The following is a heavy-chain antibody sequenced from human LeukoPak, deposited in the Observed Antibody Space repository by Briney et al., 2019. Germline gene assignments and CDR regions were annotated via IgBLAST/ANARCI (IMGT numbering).Heavy chain of an antibody. CDR3: ARGRGNYDSSGYQYSDH. D-gene: IGHD3-22*01. J-gene: IGHJ4*02. V-gene: IGHV1-46*01. CDR1: GYTFTGFY. CDR2: INPSSGST. Sequence: ASVKVSCKASGYTFTGFYMHWVRKAPGQGLEWMGMINPSSGSTSYALKFQGRVTMTRATSASTVYMDLRSLRSEDTAAYYCARGRGNYDSSGYQYSDHWGQGTLVTVSS.